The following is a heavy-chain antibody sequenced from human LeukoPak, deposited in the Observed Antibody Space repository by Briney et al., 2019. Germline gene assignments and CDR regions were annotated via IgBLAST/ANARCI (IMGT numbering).Heavy chain of an antibody. V-gene: IGHV4-39*01. CDR3: ARVKDPGGYYYYYYMDI. CDR1: GGSISRSYYY. D-gene: IGHD3-16*01. CDR2: IYYSGNT. J-gene: IGHJ6*03. Sequence: SETLSLTCSVSGGSISRSYYYWGWIRQPPGKGLEWIGTIYYSGNTFYNPSLKSRVTISVDTSKNQFSLKVSSVTAADTAVYYCARVKDPGGYYYYYYMDIWGKGNTVTVSS.